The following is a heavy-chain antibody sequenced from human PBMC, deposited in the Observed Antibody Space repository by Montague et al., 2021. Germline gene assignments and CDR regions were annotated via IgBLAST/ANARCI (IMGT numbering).Heavy chain of an antibody. CDR1: GGSISSTAYY. V-gene: IGHV4-31*11. J-gene: IGHJ4*02. D-gene: IGHD4-17*01. Sequence: TLSLTCAVSGGSISSTAYYWSWIRQHPGKGLEWIGYIYYSGSTYYNPSLKSRATISVDTSQNQFSLNLNSVTAADTAVYYCARVGATVTAPFDFWGQGTLVTVSS. CDR2: IYYSGST. CDR3: ARVGATVTAPFDF.